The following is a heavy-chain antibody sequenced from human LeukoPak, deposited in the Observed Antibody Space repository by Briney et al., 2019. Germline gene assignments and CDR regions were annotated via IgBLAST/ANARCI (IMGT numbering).Heavy chain of an antibody. D-gene: IGHD3-10*01. CDR1: GFTFSSYA. CDR3: AKSPGGLLWFGELSPPWFDP. J-gene: IGHJ5*02. CDR2: ISGSGGST. V-gene: IGHV3-23*01. Sequence: GGSLRLSCAASGFTFSSYAMSWVRQAPGKGLEWVSAISGSGGSTYYADSVKGRFTISRDNSKNTLYLQMNSLRAEDTAVYYCAKSPGGLLWFGELSPPWFDPWGQGTLVTVSS.